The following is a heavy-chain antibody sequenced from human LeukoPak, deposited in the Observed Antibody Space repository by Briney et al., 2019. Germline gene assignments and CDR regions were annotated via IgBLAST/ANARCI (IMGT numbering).Heavy chain of an antibody. CDR3: ARERQAEAFDI. CDR2: INPNGGST. V-gene: IGHV1-46*01. CDR1: GYTFTSYY. D-gene: IGHD6-25*01. J-gene: IGHJ3*02. Sequence: ASVKVSCKASGYTFTSYYMHWVRQAPGQGLEWMGIINPNGGSTSYAQKFQGRVTMTRDTSTSTVYMELSSLRSEDTAVYYCARERQAEAFDIWGQGTMVTVSS.